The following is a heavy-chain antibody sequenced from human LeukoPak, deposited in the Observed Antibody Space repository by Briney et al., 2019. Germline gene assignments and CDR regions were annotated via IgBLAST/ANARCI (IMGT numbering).Heavy chain of an antibody. CDR2: VSHTGAT. V-gene: IGHV4-59*01. CDR1: GASINGYF. Sequence: KPSETLSLTCSVSGASINGYFWNWVRQTPEKRLDWIGYVSHTGATTSNPTLKSRVSITIDTSKSQISLTMTSVTAADSALYYCARDRRGSFYTFDPWGPGTIVSVSA. J-gene: IGHJ4*03. D-gene: IGHD1-26*01. CDR3: ARDRRGSFYTFDP.